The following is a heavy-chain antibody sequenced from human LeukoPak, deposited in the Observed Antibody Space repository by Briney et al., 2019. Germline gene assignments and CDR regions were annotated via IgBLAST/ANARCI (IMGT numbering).Heavy chain of an antibody. CDR2: ISYDGSNK. Sequence: GGSLRLSCVASGFTFSDHYMDWVRQAPGKGLEWVAVISYDGSNKYYADSVKGRFTISRDNSKNTLYLQMNSLRAEDTAVYYCARDLFSSPDYWGQGTLVTVSS. D-gene: IGHD6-6*01. CDR3: ARDLFSSPDY. CDR1: GFTFSDHY. J-gene: IGHJ4*02. V-gene: IGHV3-30-3*01.